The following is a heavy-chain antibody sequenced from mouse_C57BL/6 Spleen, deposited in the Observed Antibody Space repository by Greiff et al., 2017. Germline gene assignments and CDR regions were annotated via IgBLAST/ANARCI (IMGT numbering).Heavy chain of an antibody. V-gene: IGHV1-82*01. J-gene: IGHJ3*01. CDR1: GYAFSSSW. CDR3: AREGSLSLGHTFAY. D-gene: IGHD4-1*01. CDR2: IYPGDGDT. Sequence: QVQLQQSGPELVQPGASVKISCKASGYAFSSSWMNWVQQRPGKGLEWIGRIYPGDGDTNYNGKFKGKATLTADKSSSTAYMQLSSLTSEDSAVYFCAREGSLSLGHTFAYWGQGTLVTVSA.